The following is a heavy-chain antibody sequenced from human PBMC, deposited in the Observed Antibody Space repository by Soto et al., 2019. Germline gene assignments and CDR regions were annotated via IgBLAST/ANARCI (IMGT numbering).Heavy chain of an antibody. V-gene: IGHV4-39*01. CDR1: GESIGNSRFY. D-gene: IGHD3-22*01. Sequence: DTLSLTCSVSGESIGNSRFYWAWIRQPQGEGLEWVGSIYHTGNAYYNPSLKSRVTISVDTSKNQFSLKLTSVTAADAALYYCARDFFDSSDYTTNWFDPWGQGTLVTVS. J-gene: IGHJ5*02. CDR3: ARDFFDSSDYTTNWFDP. CDR2: IYHTGNA.